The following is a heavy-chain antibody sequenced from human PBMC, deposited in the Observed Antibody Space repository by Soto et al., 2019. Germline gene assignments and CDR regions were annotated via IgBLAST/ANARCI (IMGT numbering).Heavy chain of an antibody. J-gene: IGHJ4*02. V-gene: IGHV3-23*01. CDR1: GFTFSGYA. CDR2: FSGSGGST. D-gene: IGHD3-3*01. CDR3: AKDLPGPHDPWSGYQITAHFDY. Sequence: GGSLRLSCAASGFTFSGYAMSWVRQAPGKGLEWFSAFSGSGGSTYYADSVKGRFTISRDNSKNTLYLQMNSLRAEETAVYYCAKDLPGPHDPWSGYQITAHFDYWGQGTLVTVSS.